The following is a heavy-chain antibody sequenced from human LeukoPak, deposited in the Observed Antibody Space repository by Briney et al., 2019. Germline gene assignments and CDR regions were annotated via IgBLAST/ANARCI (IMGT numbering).Heavy chain of an antibody. CDR1: GFTLSGHS. Sequence: GGSLRLSCVTSGFTLSGHSMNWVRQAPGKGLEWVSCISSNSRSTYYADSVRGRFTISRDNAKNSLYLQMNSLRDEDTAVYYCYAEMATISIDFHYWGQGTLVTVSS. V-gene: IGHV3-48*02. CDR2: ISSNSRST. D-gene: IGHD5-12*01. J-gene: IGHJ4*02. CDR3: YAEMATISIDFHY.